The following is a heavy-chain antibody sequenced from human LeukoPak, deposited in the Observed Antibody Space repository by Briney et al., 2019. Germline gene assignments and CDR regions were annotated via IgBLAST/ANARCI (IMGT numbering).Heavy chain of an antibody. CDR1: GYTFTSYD. CDR3: ARGGVGTDFDY. Sequence: EASVKVSCKASGYTFTSYDINWVRQATGQGLEWMGWMNPNSGNTGYVQKFQGRFTMTRNTSISTAYMELSSLRSEDTAVYFCARGGVGTDFDYWGQGTLVTVSS. D-gene: IGHD4-23*01. CDR2: MNPNSGNT. V-gene: IGHV1-8*01. J-gene: IGHJ4*02.